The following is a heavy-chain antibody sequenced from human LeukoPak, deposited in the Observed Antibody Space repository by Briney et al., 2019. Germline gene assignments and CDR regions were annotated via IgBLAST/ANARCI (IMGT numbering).Heavy chain of an antibody. V-gene: IGHV4-39*07. CDR2: IYYSGST. Sequence: SETLSLTCTVSGGSISSSSYYWGWIRQPPGKGLEWIGSIYYSGSTYYNPSLKSRVTISVDTSKNQFSLKLSSVTAADTAVYYCARDYGYGSGFDYWGQGTLVTVSS. CDR3: ARDYGYGSGFDY. D-gene: IGHD3-10*01. J-gene: IGHJ4*02. CDR1: GGSISSSSYY.